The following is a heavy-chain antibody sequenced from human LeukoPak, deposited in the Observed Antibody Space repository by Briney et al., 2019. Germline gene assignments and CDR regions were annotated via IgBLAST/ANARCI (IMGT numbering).Heavy chain of an antibody. CDR3: ARDYVWGSYRYFVY. D-gene: IGHD3-16*02. Sequence: GGSLRLSCAASGFTFSNFWMAWVRQAPGKGLEWVSAISGSGGSTYYADSVKGRFTISRDNFKNTLYLQMNSLRAEDTAVYYCARDYVWGSYRYFVYWGQGTLVTVSS. J-gene: IGHJ4*02. CDR2: ISGSGGST. V-gene: IGHV3-23*01. CDR1: GFTFSNFW.